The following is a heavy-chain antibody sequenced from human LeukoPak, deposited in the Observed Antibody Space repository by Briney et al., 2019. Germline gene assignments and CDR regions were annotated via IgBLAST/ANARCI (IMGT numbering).Heavy chain of an antibody. V-gene: IGHV1-8*01. CDR3: ARDYGPTEFDY. Sequence: ASVKVSCKASGHTFTSYDINWVRQATGQGLEWMGWMNPNSGNTGYAQKFQGRVTMTRNTSISTAYMELSSLRPEDTAVYYCARDYGPTEFDYWGQGTLVTVSS. D-gene: IGHD4-17*01. CDR1: GHTFTSYD. J-gene: IGHJ4*02. CDR2: MNPNSGNT.